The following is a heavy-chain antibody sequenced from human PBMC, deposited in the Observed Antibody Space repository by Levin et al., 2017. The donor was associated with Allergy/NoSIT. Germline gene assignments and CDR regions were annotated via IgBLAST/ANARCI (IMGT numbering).Heavy chain of an antibody. CDR3: ARDSPSGGDLDY. CDR2: ISSSGSTI. J-gene: IGHJ4*02. D-gene: IGHD1-26*01. CDR1: GFTFSSYE. Sequence: GSLRLSCAASGFTFSSYEMNWVRQAPGQGLEWVSYISSSGSTIYYADSVKGRFTISRDNAKNSLYVQMNSLRAEDTAVYYCARDSPSGGDLDYWGQGTLVTVSS. V-gene: IGHV3-48*03.